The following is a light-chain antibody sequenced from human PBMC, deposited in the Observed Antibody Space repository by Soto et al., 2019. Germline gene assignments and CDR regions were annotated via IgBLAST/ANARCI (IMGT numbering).Light chain of an antibody. V-gene: IGKV1-33*01. CDR2: DAS. J-gene: IGKJ4*01. Sequence: DIQMTQSPSSLSASVGDRVTITCQASQDISNYLNWYRQKPGKAPKLLIYDASNLETGVPSRFSGSGAGTDFTFTINSLQPEEIATYYCQQYDNLPLTFGGGTKVEIK. CDR1: QDISNY. CDR3: QQYDNLPLT.